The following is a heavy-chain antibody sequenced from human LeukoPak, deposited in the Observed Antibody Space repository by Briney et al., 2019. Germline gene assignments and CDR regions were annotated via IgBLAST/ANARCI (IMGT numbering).Heavy chain of an antibody. D-gene: IGHD3-22*01. CDR1: GFTFSNAW. V-gene: IGHV3-30*18. CDR2: ISYDGSNK. CDR3: AKAQARITMIVVVLDY. J-gene: IGHJ4*02. Sequence: GGSQRLSCAASGFTFSNAWMSWVRQAPGKGLEWVAVISYDGSNKYYADSVKGRFTISRDNSKNTLYLQMNSLRAEDTAVYYCAKAQARITMIVVVLDYWGQGTLVTVSS.